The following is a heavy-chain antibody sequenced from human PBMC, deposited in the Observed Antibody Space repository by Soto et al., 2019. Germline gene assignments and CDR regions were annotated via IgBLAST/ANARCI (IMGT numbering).Heavy chain of an antibody. Sequence: EVQLVESGGGLVQPGGSLRLSCAASGFTFSSYSMNWVRQAPGKGLEWVSYISRTSTTIYYADSVKGRFTISRHNAKNSLYLQMNSLRDEDTAVYYCARDSLLATVTTLDYWGQGTLVTVSS. CDR2: ISRTSTTI. CDR1: GFTFSSYS. J-gene: IGHJ4*02. D-gene: IGHD4-17*01. CDR3: ARDSLLATVTTLDY. V-gene: IGHV3-48*02.